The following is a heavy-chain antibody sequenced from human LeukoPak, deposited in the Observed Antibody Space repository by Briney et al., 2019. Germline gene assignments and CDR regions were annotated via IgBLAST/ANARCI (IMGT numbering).Heavy chain of an antibody. V-gene: IGHV4-34*01. J-gene: IGHJ3*02. CDR2: INHSGST. Sequence: SETLSLTCAVYGGSFSGYYWSWIRQPPGKGLEWIGEINHSGSTSYNPSLKSRVTISVDTSKNQFSLKLSSVTAADTAVYYCARGDYYDSSGFSSGDAFDIWGQGTMVTVSS. CDR1: GGSFSGYY. D-gene: IGHD3-22*01. CDR3: ARGDYYDSSGFSSGDAFDI.